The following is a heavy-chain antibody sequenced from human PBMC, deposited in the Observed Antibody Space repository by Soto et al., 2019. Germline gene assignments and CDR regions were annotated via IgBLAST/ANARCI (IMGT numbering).Heavy chain of an antibody. CDR1: GYTFTSYD. CDR2: MNPNSGNT. V-gene: IGHV1-8*01. J-gene: IGHJ6*03. D-gene: IGHD6-6*01. CDR3: AVTSDSSSSFSLDHYMDV. Sequence: ASVKVSCKASGYTFTSYDINWVRQATGQGLEWMGWMNPNSGNTGYAQKFQGRVTMTRNTSISTAYMELSSLRSEATAVYYCAVTSDSSSSFSLDHYMDVWGKGTTVTVSS.